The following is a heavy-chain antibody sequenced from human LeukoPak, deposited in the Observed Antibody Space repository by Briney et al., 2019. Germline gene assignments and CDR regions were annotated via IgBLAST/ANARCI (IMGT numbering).Heavy chain of an antibody. CDR2: IKQDGSDK. CDR1: GFTFSSYW. D-gene: IGHD3-10*01. Sequence: PGGSLRLSCAASGFTFSSYWMSWVRQAPGKGLEWVANIKQDGSDKYYVDSVKGRFTISRDNAKNSLYLQMNSLRGEDTAVYYCARIWFGELALDYWGQGTLVTVSS. CDR3: ARIWFGELALDY. V-gene: IGHV3-7*02. J-gene: IGHJ4*02.